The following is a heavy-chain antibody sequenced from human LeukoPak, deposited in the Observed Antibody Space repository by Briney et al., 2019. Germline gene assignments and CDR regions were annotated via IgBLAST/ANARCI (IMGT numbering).Heavy chain of an antibody. D-gene: IGHD1-26*01. CDR2: TSTGSSYI. V-gene: IGHV3-21*01. Sequence: GGSLRLSCAASGFTFSSYSMNWVRQAPGKGLEWVSSTSTGSSYIYYADSVKGRFTISRDNAKNSLYLQMNSLRAEDTAVYYCARDPPSDPLPFDYWGQGTLVTVSS. CDR1: GFTFSSYS. J-gene: IGHJ4*02. CDR3: ARDPPSDPLPFDY.